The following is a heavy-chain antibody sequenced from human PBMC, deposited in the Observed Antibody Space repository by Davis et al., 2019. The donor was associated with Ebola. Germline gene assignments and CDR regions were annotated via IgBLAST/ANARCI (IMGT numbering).Heavy chain of an antibody. J-gene: IGHJ5*02. CDR1: GGSISSGGYS. CDR3: ARGGRGSSRPLSWFDP. V-gene: IGHV4-30-2*01. Sequence: LRLSCAVSGGSISSGGYSWSWIRQPPGKGLEWIGYIYHSGSTYYNPSLKSRVTISVDRSKNQFSLKLSSVTAADTAVYYCARGGRGSSRPLSWFDPWGQGTLVTVSS. CDR2: IYHSGST. D-gene: IGHD6-13*01.